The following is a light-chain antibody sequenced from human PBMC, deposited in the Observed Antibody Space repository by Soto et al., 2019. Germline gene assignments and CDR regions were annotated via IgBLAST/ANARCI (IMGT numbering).Light chain of an antibody. CDR1: QGIGTY. CDR3: QQSFSLRT. CDR2: GVS. V-gene: IGKV1-39*01. J-gene: IGKJ1*01. Sequence: DIQLTQSPLSVSASVGDRVTITCRASQGIGTYLSWYQQKPGKAPKVLIYGVSNLQSGVPSRFSGSASGTDFNLTISSLQPEDFGSYYCQQSFSLRTFGQGIKVEIK.